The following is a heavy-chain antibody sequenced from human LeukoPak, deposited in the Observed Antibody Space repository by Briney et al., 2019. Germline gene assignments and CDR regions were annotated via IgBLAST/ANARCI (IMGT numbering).Heavy chain of an antibody. Sequence: GGSLRLSCAASGFTFSSFAMSWVRQAPGKGLEWVSGISGSGGSTYYADSVKGRFTISRDNSKNTLYLQMNSLRTEDTAIYYCAKHYAAGTFDYWGQGTLVTVSS. V-gene: IGHV3-23*01. CDR2: ISGSGGST. D-gene: IGHD6-13*01. J-gene: IGHJ4*02. CDR3: AKHYAAGTFDY. CDR1: GFTFSSFA.